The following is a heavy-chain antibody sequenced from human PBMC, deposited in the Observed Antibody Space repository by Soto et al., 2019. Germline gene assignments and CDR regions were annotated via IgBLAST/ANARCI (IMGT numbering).Heavy chain of an antibody. CDR1: GYTFTGYY. V-gene: IGHV1-2*04. D-gene: IGHD2-2*01. J-gene: IGHJ6*02. CDR3: ARDYCSSTSCYSDDYYYYGMDV. Sequence: EASVKVSCKASGYTFTGYYMHWVRQAPGQGLEWMGWINPNSGGTNYAQKFQGWVTMTRDTSISTAYMELSRPRSDDTAVYYCARDYCSSTSCYSDDYYYYGMDVWGQGTTVTVSS. CDR2: INPNSGGT.